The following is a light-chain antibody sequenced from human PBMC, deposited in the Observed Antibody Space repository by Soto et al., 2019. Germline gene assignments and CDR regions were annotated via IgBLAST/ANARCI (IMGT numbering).Light chain of an antibody. CDR2: EVS. CDR3: SSYTSSSTRV. CDR1: SSDVGAYDY. V-gene: IGLV2-14*03. J-gene: IGLJ1*01. Sequence: QSALTQPVSVSGSPGQSITISRTGTSSDVGAYDYVSWYQQHPDKAPKLMIYEVSNRPSGVSDRFSGSKSVNTATLTISGLQAEDEADYYCSSYTSSSTRVFGTGTKVTVL.